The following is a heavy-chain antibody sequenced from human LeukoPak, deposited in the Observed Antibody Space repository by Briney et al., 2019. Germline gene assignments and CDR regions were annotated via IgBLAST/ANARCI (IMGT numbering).Heavy chain of an antibody. D-gene: IGHD3/OR15-3a*01. J-gene: IGHJ4*02. CDR3: ARADGTGGRYDY. CDR1: GFTVSSNY. V-gene: IGHV3-53*01. Sequence: GGSLRLSCVVSGFTVSSNYMSWVRQAPGKELEWVSVIYSGGSTHYADSVKGRFTISRDNSKNTLFLQMNSLRAEDRAVYYCARADGTGGRYDYWGQGTLVTVSS. CDR2: IYSGGST.